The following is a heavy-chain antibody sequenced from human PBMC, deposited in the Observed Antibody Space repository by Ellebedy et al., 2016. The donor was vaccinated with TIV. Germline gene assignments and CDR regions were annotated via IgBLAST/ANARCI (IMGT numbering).Heavy chain of an antibody. V-gene: IGHV1-2*02. Sequence: ASVKVSXXASGYTFTGYYMHWVRQAPGQGLEWMGWINPNSGGTKYAQKFQGRVTMTRDTSINTAYMELSRLKSDDTAVYYCARLKPSYDAFDIWGQGTMVTVSS. CDR3: ARLKPSYDAFDI. J-gene: IGHJ3*02. CDR1: GYTFTGYY. CDR2: INPNSGGT.